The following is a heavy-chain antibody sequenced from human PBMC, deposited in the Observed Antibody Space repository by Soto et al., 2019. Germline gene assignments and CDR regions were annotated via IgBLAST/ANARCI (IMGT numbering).Heavy chain of an antibody. CDR2: IIPIFGTA. Sequence: ASVKVSCKASGGTFSSYAISWVRQAPGQGLEWMGGIIPIFGTANYAQKFQGRVTITADKSTSTAYMELSSLRSEDTAVYYCARALEYPAALHYWGPAPLVTLSS. V-gene: IGHV1-69*06. CDR3: ARALEYPAALHY. CDR1: GGTFSSYA. D-gene: IGHD3-3*01. J-gene: IGHJ4*02.